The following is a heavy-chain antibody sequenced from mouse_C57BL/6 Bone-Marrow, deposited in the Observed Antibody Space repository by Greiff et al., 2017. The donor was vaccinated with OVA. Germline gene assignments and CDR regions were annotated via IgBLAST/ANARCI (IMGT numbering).Heavy chain of an antibody. D-gene: IGHD2-4*01. CDR3: AREQIYYDSLFAY. CDR1: GYTFTSYW. Sequence: VQLQQPGAELVKPGASVQMSCKASGYTFTSYWITWVKQRPGQGLEWIGDIYPGSGSTNYNEKFKSKATLTVDTSSSTAYMQLSSLTSEDSAVYYCAREQIYYDSLFAYWGQGTLVTVAA. CDR2: IYPGSGST. V-gene: IGHV1-55*01. J-gene: IGHJ3*01.